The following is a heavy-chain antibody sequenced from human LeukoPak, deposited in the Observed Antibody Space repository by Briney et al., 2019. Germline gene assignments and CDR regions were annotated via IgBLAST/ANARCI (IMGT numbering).Heavy chain of an antibody. V-gene: IGHV3-7*04. CDR2: IKQDGSEK. J-gene: IGHJ4*02. CDR3: TRGGYSSSWFWID. Sequence: GGSLRLSCAASGFTFSNYWMTWVRQGPGKGLEWVANIKQDGSEKYYVDSLKGRFTTSRDNAKNSLYLQMNSPRAEDTAVYYCTRGGYSSSWFWIDWGQGILVTVSS. D-gene: IGHD6-13*01. CDR1: GFTFSNYW.